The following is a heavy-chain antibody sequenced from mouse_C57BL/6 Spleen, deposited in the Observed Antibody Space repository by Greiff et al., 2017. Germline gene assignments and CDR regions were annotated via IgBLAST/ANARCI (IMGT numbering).Heavy chain of an antibody. D-gene: IGHD2-10*02. J-gene: IGHJ2*01. Sequence: QVQLQQSGAELVKPGASVKISCKASGSAFSSYWLNWVKQRPGKGLEWIGQIYPGDGDTNYNGKFKGKATLTADKSSSTAYMQLSSLTSEDSAVYFCARGGYGNYLDYWGQGTTLTVSS. CDR2: IYPGDGDT. CDR1: GSAFSSYW. V-gene: IGHV1-80*01. CDR3: ARGGYGNYLDY.